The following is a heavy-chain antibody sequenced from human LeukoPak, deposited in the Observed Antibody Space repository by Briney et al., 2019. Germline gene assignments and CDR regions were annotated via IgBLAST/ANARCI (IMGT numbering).Heavy chain of an antibody. CDR2: ISGSGGAT. CDR1: GFTFSTFG. V-gene: IGHV3-48*04. D-gene: IGHD3-16*01. CDR3: ARGGSVSGYYVH. Sequence: PGGSLRLSCAASGFTFSTFGMHWVRQAPGKGLEWVSSISGSGGATYYADSVGGRFTISRDNAKNSLYLQMNSLRAEDTAVYYCARGGSVSGYYVHWGQGTLVTVSS. J-gene: IGHJ4*02.